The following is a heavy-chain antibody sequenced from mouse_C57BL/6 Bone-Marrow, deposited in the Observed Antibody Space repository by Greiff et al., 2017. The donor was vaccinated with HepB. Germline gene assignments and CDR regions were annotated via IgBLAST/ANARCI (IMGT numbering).Heavy chain of an antibody. V-gene: IGHV1-81*01. Sequence: QVQLQQSGAELARPGASVKLSCKASGYTFTSYGISWVKQRTGQGLEWIGEIYPRSGNTYYNEKFKGKATLTADKSSSTAYMELRSLTSEDSAVYFFAREQLGRRNCFDYWGQGTTLTVSS. CDR1: GYTFTSYG. CDR3: AREQLGRRNCFDY. D-gene: IGHD4-1*02. CDR2: IYPRSGNT. J-gene: IGHJ2*01.